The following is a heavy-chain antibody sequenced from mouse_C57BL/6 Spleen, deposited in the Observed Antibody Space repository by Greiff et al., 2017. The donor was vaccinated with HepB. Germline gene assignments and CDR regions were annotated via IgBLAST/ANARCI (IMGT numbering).Heavy chain of an antibody. Sequence: EVKLMESGGGLVQPGGSMKLSCVASGFTFSNYWMNWVRQSPEKGLEWVAQIRLKSDNYATHYAESVKGRFTISRDDSKSSVYLQMNNLRAEDTGIYYCTGPHYYGSSSFAYWGQGTLVTVSA. J-gene: IGHJ3*01. CDR1: GFTFSNYW. CDR3: TGPHYYGSSSFAY. D-gene: IGHD1-1*01. CDR2: IRLKSDNYAT. V-gene: IGHV6-3*01.